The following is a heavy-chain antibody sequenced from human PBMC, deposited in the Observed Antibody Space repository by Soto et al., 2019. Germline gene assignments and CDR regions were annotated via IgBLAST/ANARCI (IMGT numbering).Heavy chain of an antibody. Sequence: QVQLQESGPGLVKPSGTLSLTCAVFGGSISNSNWWTWVRQPPGKGLDWIGEIFHSGSTNYNSSLMGRVTISVDMANNQFSLKLSSVTAADTAVYYCAHRPIVGAAIWGQGTLVTVPS. CDR2: IFHSGST. D-gene: IGHD1-26*01. V-gene: IGHV4-4*02. CDR1: GGSISNSNW. J-gene: IGHJ4*02. CDR3: AHRPIVGAAI.